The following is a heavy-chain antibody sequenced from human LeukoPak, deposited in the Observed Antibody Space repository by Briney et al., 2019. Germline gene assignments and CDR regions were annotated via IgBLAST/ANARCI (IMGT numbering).Heavy chain of an antibody. CDR2: INWNGGST. D-gene: IGHD3-3*01. CDR3: ATNPGERWYDFWSGYYPPFDY. Sequence: GGSLRLSCAASGFTFDDYGMSWVRQAPGKGLEWVSGINWNGGSTGYADSVKGRFTISRDNAKNSLYLQMNSLRAEDTALYYCATNPGERWYDFWSGYYPPFDYWGQGTLVTVSS. V-gene: IGHV3-20*04. J-gene: IGHJ4*02. CDR1: GFTFDDYG.